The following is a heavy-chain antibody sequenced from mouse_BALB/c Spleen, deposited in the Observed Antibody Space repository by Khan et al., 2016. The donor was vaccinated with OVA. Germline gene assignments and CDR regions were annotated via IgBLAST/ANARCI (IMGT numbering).Heavy chain of an antibody. D-gene: IGHD1-1*01. J-gene: IGHJ3*01. V-gene: IGHV1-18*01. CDR3: GRISIITVEGFAY. Sequence: VQLQQSGPDLVKPGASVKISCKTSGYSFTGYYIHWVKQSQGKSLEWIGRVNPNNGGTTYNQKFKGKAILTVEKSSSTAYMELRSLTSEDSAVYYCGRISIITVEGFAYWGQATLVTVSA. CDR1: GYSFTGYY. CDR2: VNPNNGGT.